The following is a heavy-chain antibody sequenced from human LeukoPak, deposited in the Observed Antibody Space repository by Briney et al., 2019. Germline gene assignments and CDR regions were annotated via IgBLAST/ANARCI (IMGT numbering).Heavy chain of an antibody. J-gene: IGHJ4*02. D-gene: IGHD6-13*01. CDR1: GGSISSYY. CDR3: ARVWSSSWFDY. V-gene: IGHV4-59*01. CDR2: IYYSGST. Sequence: SETLSLTCTVSGGSISSYYWRWIRQPPGKALEWIGYIYYSGSTNYNPSLKSRVTISVDTSKNQFSLKLSSVTAADTAVYYCARVWSSSWFDYWGQGTLVTVSS.